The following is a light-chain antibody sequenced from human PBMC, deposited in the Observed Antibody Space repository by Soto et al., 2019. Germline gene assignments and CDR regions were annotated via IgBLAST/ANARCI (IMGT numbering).Light chain of an antibody. V-gene: IGLV1-51*01. CDR3: GTWDSSLSAGV. Sequence: QSVLTQPPSVSAAPGQKVTISCSGFSSNIGNNYVSWYQQVPGTAPKLLIHENNKRPSGIPDRFSGSKSGTSATLDITGLQTGDEADYYCGTWDSSLSAGVFGGGTQLTVL. CDR1: SSNIGNNY. J-gene: IGLJ2*01. CDR2: ENN.